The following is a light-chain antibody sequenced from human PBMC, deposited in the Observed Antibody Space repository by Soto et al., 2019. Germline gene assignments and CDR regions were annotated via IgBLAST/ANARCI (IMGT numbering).Light chain of an antibody. CDR3: QQYHRYST. Sequence: DIQMTQAPSTLSASVGDRVTITCRANQNINAWLAWYQQKPAQAPKLLIYDVSTFHSGGPSRFSGSASGTEFTLTISILESDHFATYYRQQYHRYSTFGQGTRVDIK. CDR1: QNINAW. V-gene: IGKV1-5*01. J-gene: IGKJ1*01. CDR2: DVS.